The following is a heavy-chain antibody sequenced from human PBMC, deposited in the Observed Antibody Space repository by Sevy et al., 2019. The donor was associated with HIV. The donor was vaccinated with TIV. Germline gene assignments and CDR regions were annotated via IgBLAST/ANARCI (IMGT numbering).Heavy chain of an antibody. CDR2: ISAYNGNT. J-gene: IGHJ6*02. Sequence: ASVKVSCKASGYTFTSYGISWVRQAPGQGLEWMGWISAYNGNTNYAQKLQGRVTMTTDTSTSKAYMELRSLGSDDTAVYYCARDEVRGSSWYSYYYYYGMDVWGQGTTVTVSS. CDR1: GYTFTSYG. CDR3: ARDEVRGSSWYSYYYYYGMDV. D-gene: IGHD6-13*01. V-gene: IGHV1-18*01.